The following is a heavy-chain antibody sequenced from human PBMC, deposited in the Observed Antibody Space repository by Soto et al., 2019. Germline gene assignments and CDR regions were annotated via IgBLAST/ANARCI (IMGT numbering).Heavy chain of an antibody. J-gene: IGHJ4*02. V-gene: IGHV3-23*01. CDR3: AKKVTIYAVDPADY. CDR1: GFTFSNYC. D-gene: IGHD3-3*01. CDR2: MSGSGDDA. Sequence: GGSLRLSCAAAGFTFSNYCMSWVRQAPGKGLEWVSVMSGSGDDAYYADSGKGRFTISRDNSKNMLYLQMNSLRAEDTAVYFCAKKVTIYAVDPADYWGQGTQVTVSS.